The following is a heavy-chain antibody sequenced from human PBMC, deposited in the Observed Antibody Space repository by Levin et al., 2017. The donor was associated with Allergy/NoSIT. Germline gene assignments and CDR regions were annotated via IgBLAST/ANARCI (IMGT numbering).Heavy chain of an antibody. CDR1: GFTFSSYG. J-gene: IGHJ4*02. V-gene: IGHV3-30*18. CDR2: ISYDGSNK. Sequence: GGSLRLSCAASGFTFSSYGMHWVRQAPGKGLEWVAVISYDGSNKYYADSVKGRFTISRDNSKNTLYLQMNSLRAEDTAVYYCAKVTAAMGTFDFDYWGQGTLVTVSS. CDR3: AKVTAAMGTFDFDY. D-gene: IGHD5-18*01.